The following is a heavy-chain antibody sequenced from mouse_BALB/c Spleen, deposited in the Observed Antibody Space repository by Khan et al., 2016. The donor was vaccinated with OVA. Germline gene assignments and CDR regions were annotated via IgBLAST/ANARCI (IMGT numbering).Heavy chain of an antibody. J-gene: IGHJ4*01. CDR2: ISSGSSTI. Sequence: EVELVESGGGLVQPGGSRKLSCAASGFTFSSFGMHWVRQAPEKGLEWVAYISSGSSTIYYADTVKGRFTISRDNPKNTLFLQMTSLRCEDTAMYYCARSSAMDYWGQGTSVTVSS. CDR3: ARSSAMDY. V-gene: IGHV5-17*02. CDR1: GFTFSSFG.